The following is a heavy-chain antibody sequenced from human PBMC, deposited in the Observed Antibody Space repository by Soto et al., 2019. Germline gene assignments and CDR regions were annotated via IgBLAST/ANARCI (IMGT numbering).Heavy chain of an antibody. D-gene: IGHD1-1*01. Sequence: EVQLVESGGGLVQPGGSLRLSCAASGFNLGSYWMNWVRQAPGKGLVWVSRINDYGTTINYAEFVECRFTISRDYAKSEVYLQTNNQSAEDTAGYYCARGELEHFDYWGQGALVTVSS. V-gene: IGHV3-74*01. CDR2: INDYGTTI. CDR1: GFNLGSYW. CDR3: ARGELEHFDY. J-gene: IGHJ4*02.